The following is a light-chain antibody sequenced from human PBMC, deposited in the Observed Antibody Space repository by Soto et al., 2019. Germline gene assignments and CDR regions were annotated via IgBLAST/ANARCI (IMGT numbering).Light chain of an antibody. V-gene: IGKV3-15*01. CDR1: QSVNNN. CDR3: QQYGSSGT. Sequence: EMLMTQSPATLSVSPGERVTLSCRASQSVNNNLAWYQQKPGQAPRLLIYDASTRAAGIPASFSGSGSGTEFTLTISSLQSEDFGVYYCQQYGSSGTFGQGTKV. CDR2: DAS. J-gene: IGKJ1*01.